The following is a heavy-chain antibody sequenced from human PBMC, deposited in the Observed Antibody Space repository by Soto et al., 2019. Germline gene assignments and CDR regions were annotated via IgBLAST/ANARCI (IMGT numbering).Heavy chain of an antibody. J-gene: IGHJ4*02. CDR1: GFTFSGSA. CDR2: IRSKANSYAA. Sequence: EVQLVESGGGLVQPGGSLKLSCAASGFTFSGSAMHWVRQASGKGLEWVGRIRSKANSYAAAYAASVKGRLTISRDHSKNTANLKRNGLKAEDTAVYYCTCQARAAMSTIGAVGYWGQGTLVTVSS. V-gene: IGHV3-73*02. D-gene: IGHD1-1*01. CDR3: TCQARAAMSTIGAVGY.